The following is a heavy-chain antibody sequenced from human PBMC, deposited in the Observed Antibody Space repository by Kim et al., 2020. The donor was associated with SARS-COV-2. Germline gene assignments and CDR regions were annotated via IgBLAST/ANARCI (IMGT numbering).Heavy chain of an antibody. J-gene: IGHJ4*02. V-gene: IGHV1-2*02. CDR3: ASIGSGSTYYFDY. Sequence: YAQKFQGRVTMTRDTSISTAYMELSRLRSDDTAVYYCASIGSGSTYYFDYWGQGTLVTVSS. D-gene: IGHD3-22*01.